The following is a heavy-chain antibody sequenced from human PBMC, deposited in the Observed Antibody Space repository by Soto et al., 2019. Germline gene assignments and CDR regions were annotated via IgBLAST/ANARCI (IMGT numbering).Heavy chain of an antibody. CDR3: VRESTTSGPNWFDT. CDR2: IYHSGST. Sequence: PSETLSLTCSVSGGSINSGRSSWNWIRQSPGKGLEWIVYIYHSGSTYYNPSLKSRVTISVDRSENQFSLKLTSVTAADTAVYYCVRESTTSGPNWFDTWGPGILVTVSS. V-gene: IGHV4-30-2*06. CDR1: GGSINSGRSS. D-gene: IGHD1-1*01. J-gene: IGHJ5*02.